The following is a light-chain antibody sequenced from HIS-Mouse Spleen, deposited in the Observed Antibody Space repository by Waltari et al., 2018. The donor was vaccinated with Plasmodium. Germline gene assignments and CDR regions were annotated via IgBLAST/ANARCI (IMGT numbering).Light chain of an antibody. J-gene: IGKJ1*01. CDR2: AAS. CDR1: QSISSY. V-gene: IGKV1-39*01. CDR3: QQSYSTWT. Sequence: DIPMTQSPSSLSASVGDRVTITCRASQSISSYLNWYQQKPGKAPKLLIYAASSLQSGVPSRFSGSGSGTDFTLTISSLQPEYFATYYCQQSYSTWTFGQGTKVEIK.